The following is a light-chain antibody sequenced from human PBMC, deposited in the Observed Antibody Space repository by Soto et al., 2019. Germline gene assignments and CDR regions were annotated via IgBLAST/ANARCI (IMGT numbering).Light chain of an antibody. CDR3: GTWDSSLSAYV. CDR1: SSNIGNNY. CDR2: ANN. J-gene: IGLJ1*01. V-gene: IGLV1-51*02. Sequence: QSVLTQPPSVSAAPGQKVTISCSGSSSNIGNNYVSWYQQLPGTAPKLLIYANNKRHSGIPDRFSGSKSGTSATLGITGLQTGDEADYYCGTWDSSLSAYVFGTGTKLTVL.